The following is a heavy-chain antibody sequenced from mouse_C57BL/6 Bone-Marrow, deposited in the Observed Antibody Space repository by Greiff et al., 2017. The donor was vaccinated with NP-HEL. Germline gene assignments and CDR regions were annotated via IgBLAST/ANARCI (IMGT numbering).Heavy chain of an antibody. Sequence: QVQLQQPGAELVMPGASVKLSCKASGYTFTSYWMHRVKQRPGQGLEWIGEIDPSDSYTNYNQKFKGKSTLTVDKSSSTAYMQLSSLTSEDSAVYYCARDRGGAMDYWGQGTSVTVSS. V-gene: IGHV1-69*01. J-gene: IGHJ4*01. CDR1: GYTFTSYW. CDR2: IDPSDSYT. CDR3: ARDRGGAMDY.